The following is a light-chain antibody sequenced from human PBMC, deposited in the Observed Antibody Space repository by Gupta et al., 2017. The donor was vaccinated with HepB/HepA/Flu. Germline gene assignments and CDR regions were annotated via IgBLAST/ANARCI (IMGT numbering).Light chain of an antibody. CDR3: NSYAGSNNWV. Sequence: QSALTQPPSASGSPGQSVTISCTGTSSDVGSYIYVSWYQQHPGKAPQLIIYEVSKRPAGVPDRFSGSKAGNTASLTVSGLQAEDEAEYYCNSYAGSNNWVFGGGTKLTVL. CDR1: SSDVGSYIY. V-gene: IGLV2-8*01. CDR2: EVS. J-gene: IGLJ3*02.